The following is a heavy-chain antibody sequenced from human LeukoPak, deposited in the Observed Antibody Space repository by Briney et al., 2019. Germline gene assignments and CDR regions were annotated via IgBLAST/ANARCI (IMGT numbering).Heavy chain of an antibody. Sequence: SVKVSCKASGGTFSSYAISWVRQAPGQGLEWMGRIIPILGIANYAQKFQGRVTITADKSTSTAYMELSSLRSEDTAVYYCARPRDYYGSSSYYPTSYYYYGMDVWGQGTTVTVSS. D-gene: IGHD3-22*01. CDR1: GGTFSSYA. J-gene: IGHJ6*02. CDR2: IIPILGIA. CDR3: ARPRDYYGSSSYYPTSYYYYGMDV. V-gene: IGHV1-69*04.